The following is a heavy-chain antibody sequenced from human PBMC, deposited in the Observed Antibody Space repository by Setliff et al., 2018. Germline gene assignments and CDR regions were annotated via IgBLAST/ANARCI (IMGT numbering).Heavy chain of an antibody. V-gene: IGHV4-4*08. Sequence: SETLSLTCNVSGGSISGYYWSWIRQPPGKGLEWIGNIYSSGSIKYNPSLRSRVTISIDTSSKHFSLILTSVTAADTAVYYCARDPGYPSGVAGGFDTWGQGTTVTVSS. CDR1: GGSISGYY. D-gene: IGHD2-2*03. CDR3: ARDPGYPSGVAGGFDT. J-gene: IGHJ3*02. CDR2: IYSSGSI.